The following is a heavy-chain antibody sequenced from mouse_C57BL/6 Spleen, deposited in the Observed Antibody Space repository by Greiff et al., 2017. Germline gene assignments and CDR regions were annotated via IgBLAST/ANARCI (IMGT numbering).Heavy chain of an antibody. CDR2: INPYNGGT. V-gene: IGHV1-19*01. CDR1: GYTFTDYY. J-gene: IGHJ1*03. Sequence: VQLQQSGPVLVKPGASVKMSCKASGYTFTDYYMNWVKQSHGKSLEWIGVINPYNGGTSYNQKFKGKATLTVDKSSSTAYMELNSLTSEDSAVYYCARSRDWYFDVWGTGTTVTVSS. CDR3: ARSRDWYFDV.